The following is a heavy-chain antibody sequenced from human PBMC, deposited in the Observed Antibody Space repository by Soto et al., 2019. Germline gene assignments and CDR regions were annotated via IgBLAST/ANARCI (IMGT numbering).Heavy chain of an antibody. V-gene: IGHV3-30-3*01. Sequence: QVQLVESGGGVVQPGRSLRLSCAASGFTFSTYAMHWVRQAPVKGLEWVAVISYDGSNKYYADSVKGRFTISRDHSKNTLYLQMNSLRAEDTAVYYCARGRGMATDNYWGQGTLVNVSS. CDR1: GFTFSTYA. J-gene: IGHJ4*02. D-gene: IGHD5-12*01. CDR3: ARGRGMATDNY. CDR2: ISYDGSNK.